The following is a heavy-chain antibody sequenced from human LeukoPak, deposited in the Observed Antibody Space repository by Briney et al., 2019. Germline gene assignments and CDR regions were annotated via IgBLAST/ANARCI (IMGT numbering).Heavy chain of an antibody. CDR2: ISSSGSTI. V-gene: IGHV3-48*03. CDR1: GFTFSSFE. CDR3: ASRPPPHRGPFDY. Sequence: GGSLRLSCAGSGFTFSSFEMNWVRQSPGRGLEWVSYISSSGSTIYYADSVKGRFTISRDNAKNSLYLQMNSLRAEDTALYYCASRPPPHRGPFDYWGQGTLATVSS. J-gene: IGHJ4*02.